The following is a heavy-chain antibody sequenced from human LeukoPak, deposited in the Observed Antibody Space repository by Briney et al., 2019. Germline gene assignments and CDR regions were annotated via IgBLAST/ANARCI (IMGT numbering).Heavy chain of an antibody. CDR3: ARFSSSSWYLGWFDP. CDR2: ISWNSGSI. J-gene: IGHJ5*02. Sequence: PGRSLRLSCAASGFTFDDYAMHWVRQAPGKGLEWVSGISWNSGSIGYAGSVKGRFTISRDNAKNSLYLQMNSLRAEDTALYYCARFSSSSWYLGWFDPWGQGTLVTVSS. V-gene: IGHV3-9*01. D-gene: IGHD6-13*01. CDR1: GFTFDDYA.